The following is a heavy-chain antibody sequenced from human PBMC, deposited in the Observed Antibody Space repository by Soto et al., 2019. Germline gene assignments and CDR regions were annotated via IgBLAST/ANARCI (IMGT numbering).Heavy chain of an antibody. CDR1: GFTFSDYY. CDR3: ARDRGYYDSSGYFDY. J-gene: IGHJ4*02. Sequence: QVQLVESGGGLVKPGGSLRLSCAASGFTFSDYYMSWIRQAPGKVLEWVSYISSSDNIIYYADSVKGRFTISRDNAKNSLYLQMNSLRAEDTAVYYCARDRGYYDSSGYFDYWGQGTLVTVSS. D-gene: IGHD3-22*01. CDR2: ISSSDNII. V-gene: IGHV3-11*01.